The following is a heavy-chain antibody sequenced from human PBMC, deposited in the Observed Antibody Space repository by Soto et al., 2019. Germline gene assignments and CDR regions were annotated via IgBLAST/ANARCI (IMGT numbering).Heavy chain of an antibody. CDR2: IYPGDSDT. CDR1: GYSFTSYW. D-gene: IGHD3-10*01. Sequence: PGESLKISCKGCGYSFTSYWIGWVRQMPGKGLEWMGIIYPGDSDTRYSPSFQGQVTISADKSISTAYLQWSSLKASDTAMYYCARRGSGGYYTYYYYGMDVWGQGTTVTVSS. CDR3: ARRGSGGYYTYYYYGMDV. J-gene: IGHJ6*02. V-gene: IGHV5-51*01.